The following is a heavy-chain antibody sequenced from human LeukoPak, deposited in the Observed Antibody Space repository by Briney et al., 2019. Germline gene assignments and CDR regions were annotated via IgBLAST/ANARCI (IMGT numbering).Heavy chain of an antibody. Sequence: GGSLRLSCAASGFIVSDNYMSWVRQAPGKGLEWLAVIYGGNSTYYAASVKGRFTISRDTSKNTLYLQMNSLRAEDTAVYYCARGPVVPWVGWFDPWGQGTLVTVSS. CDR3: ARGPVVPWVGWFDP. J-gene: IGHJ5*02. CDR1: GFIVSDNY. V-gene: IGHV3-66*01. D-gene: IGHD2-15*01. CDR2: IYGGNST.